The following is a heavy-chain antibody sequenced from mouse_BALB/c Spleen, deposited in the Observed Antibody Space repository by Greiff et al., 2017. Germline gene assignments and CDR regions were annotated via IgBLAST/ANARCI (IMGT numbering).Heavy chain of an antibody. CDR1: GFTFSSFG. J-gene: IGHJ3*01. Sequence: EVKLMESGGGLVQPGGSRKLSCAASGFTFSSFGMHWVRQAPEKGLEWVAYISSGSSTIYYADTVKGRFTISRDNPKNTLFLQMTSLRSEDTAMYYCAREESGTCFAYWGQGTLVTVSA. V-gene: IGHV5-17*02. CDR2: ISSGSSTI. CDR3: AREESGTCFAY. D-gene: IGHD4-1*01.